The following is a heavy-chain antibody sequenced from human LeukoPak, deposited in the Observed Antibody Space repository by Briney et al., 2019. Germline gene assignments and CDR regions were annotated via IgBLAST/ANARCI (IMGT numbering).Heavy chain of an antibody. J-gene: IGHJ4*02. Sequence: PSETLSLTCAVSGDSVSGGYFWSGFRRHPGKGLEWIAYMYHHGSAYYNPSLKSRITMSVDTSENQFSLNLSSVTAADTAVYYCARGDSGNHINWGQGILVTVSS. CDR2: MYHHGSA. CDR3: ARGDSGNHIN. V-gene: IGHV4-31*11. CDR1: GDSVSGGYF. D-gene: IGHD1-14*01.